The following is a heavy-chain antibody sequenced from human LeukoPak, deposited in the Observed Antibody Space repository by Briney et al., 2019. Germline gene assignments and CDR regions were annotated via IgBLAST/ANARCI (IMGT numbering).Heavy chain of an antibody. J-gene: IGHJ6*04. V-gene: IGHV3-21*01. CDR2: IRSSSAEM. D-gene: IGHD3-10*02. CDR3: AELGITMIGGV. Sequence: GGSLRLFCAASGFTFSSYSMTWVRQAPGKGLEWVSTIRSSSAEMYYQTTLKGRFTISRDNAKNSLYLQMNSLRAEDTAVYYCAELGITMIGGVWGKGTTVTISS. CDR1: GFTFSSYS.